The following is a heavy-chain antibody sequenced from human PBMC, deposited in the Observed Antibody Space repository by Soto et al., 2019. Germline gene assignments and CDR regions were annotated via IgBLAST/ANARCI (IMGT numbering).Heavy chain of an antibody. CDR1: GYTFTSYD. Sequence: QVQLVQSGAEVKKPGASVKVSCKASGYTFTSYDINWVRQAPGQGLEWMGWMSPNSGNTDYAQKLQGRVTMTRDPSISTAYMELSSLRSEDTAVYYCARSGITTVASLWGQGTLVTVSS. J-gene: IGHJ4*02. CDR3: ARSGITTVASL. CDR2: MSPNSGNT. V-gene: IGHV1-8*01. D-gene: IGHD4-17*01.